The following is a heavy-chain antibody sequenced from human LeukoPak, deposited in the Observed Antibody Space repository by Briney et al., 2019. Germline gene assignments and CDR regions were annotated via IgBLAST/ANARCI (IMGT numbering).Heavy chain of an antibody. CDR3: AAQPCDSGSCYLGH. V-gene: IGHV3-30-3*01. D-gene: IGHD2-15*01. J-gene: IGHJ4*02. CDR2: IAYDGRNK. Sequence: GGSLRLSCVASGFTFSNYAMHWVRQAPGKGLEWVAVIAYDGRNKFYADSLKGRFSISRDNSMNTLYLQMNTLRTEDTAVYYCAAQPCDSGSCYLGHWGQGTVVTLSS. CDR1: GFTFSNYA.